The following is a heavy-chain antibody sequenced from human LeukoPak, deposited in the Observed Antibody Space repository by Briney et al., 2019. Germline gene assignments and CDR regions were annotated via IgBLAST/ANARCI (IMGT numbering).Heavy chain of an antibody. Sequence: PGGSLRLSCAASGFTFSSYAMSWVRQAPGKGLEWVAVISYDETDEKYADSVKGRFTISRDNSKNTLFLQMDSLRSEDTGVYFCAKDRYSYGALGYYFDDWGLGTLVTVSS. CDR1: GFTFSSYA. J-gene: IGHJ4*02. V-gene: IGHV3-30*18. D-gene: IGHD5-18*01. CDR3: AKDRYSYGALGYYFDD. CDR2: ISYDETDE.